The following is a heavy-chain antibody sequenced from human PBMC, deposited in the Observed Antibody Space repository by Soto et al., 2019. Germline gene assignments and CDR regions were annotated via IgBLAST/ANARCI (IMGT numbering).Heavy chain of an antibody. D-gene: IGHD4-17*01. Sequence: SETLSLTCTFSGGSISSGGYYWSWIRQHPGKGLEWIGYIYYSGSTYYNPSLKSRVTISVDTSKNQFSLKLSSVTAADTAVYYCARLVYGDYHYYYYGMDVWGQGTTVTVSS. CDR3: ARLVYGDYHYYYYGMDV. V-gene: IGHV4-31*03. CDR2: IYYSGST. J-gene: IGHJ6*02. CDR1: GGSISSGGYY.